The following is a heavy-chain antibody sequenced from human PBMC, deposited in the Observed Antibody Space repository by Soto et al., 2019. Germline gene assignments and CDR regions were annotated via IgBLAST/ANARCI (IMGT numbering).Heavy chain of an antibody. CDR2: IIPILGIA. CDR3: ASYDILTGDSQPPDV. J-gene: IGHJ6*04. Sequence: SVKVSCKASGGTFSSYTISWVRQAPGQGLEWMGRIIPILGIANYAQKFQGRVTITADKSTSTAYMELSSLRSEDTAVFYCASYDILTGDSQPPDVWGKGTTVTVSS. D-gene: IGHD3-9*01. V-gene: IGHV1-69*02. CDR1: GGTFSSYT.